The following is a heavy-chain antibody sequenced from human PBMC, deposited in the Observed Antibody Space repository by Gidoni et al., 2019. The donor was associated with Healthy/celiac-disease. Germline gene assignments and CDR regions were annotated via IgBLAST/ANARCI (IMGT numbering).Heavy chain of an antibody. J-gene: IGHJ4*02. CDR2: IYYSGST. CDR1: GGSISSSSYY. CDR3: ARHYYDSSGYYPTSGFDY. V-gene: IGHV4-39*01. Sequence: QLQLQESGPGLVKPSETLSLTCTVSGGSISSSSYYWGWIRQPPGKGLEWIGSIYYSGSTYYNPSLKSRVTISVDTSKNQFSLKLSSVTAADTAVYYCARHYYDSSGYYPTSGFDYWDQGTLVTVSS. D-gene: IGHD3-22*01.